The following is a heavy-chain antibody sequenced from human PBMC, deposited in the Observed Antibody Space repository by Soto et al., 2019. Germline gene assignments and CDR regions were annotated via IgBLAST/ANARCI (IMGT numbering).Heavy chain of an antibody. V-gene: IGHV4-34*01. CDR1: GGSFSGYY. CDR3: ARGDNWGTGDWCDP. CDR2: INHSGST. Sequence: QVQLQQWGAGLLKPSETLSLTCAVYGGSFSGYYWSWIRQPPGKGLEWIGEINHSGSTNYNPSLKSRVTISVDTSRNRFPLELSSVTAADTAVYYCARGDNWGTGDWCDPWGQGTLVTVSS. J-gene: IGHJ5*02. D-gene: IGHD1-1*01.